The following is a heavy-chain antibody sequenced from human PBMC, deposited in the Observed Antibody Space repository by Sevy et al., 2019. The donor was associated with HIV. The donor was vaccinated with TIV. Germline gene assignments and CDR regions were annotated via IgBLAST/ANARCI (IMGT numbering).Heavy chain of an antibody. V-gene: IGHV1-18*01. D-gene: IGHD2-2*02. CDR2: ISAYNGNT. Sequence: ASVKVSCKASGYTFTSYGISWVRQAPGQGLEWMGWISAYNGNTNYAQKLQGRVTMTTDTSTSTAYMELRSLRSDDTAVYYCARDLRMGYCSSTSCYSIPRCYYGMDVWGQGTTVTVSS. CDR3: ARDLRMGYCSSTSCYSIPRCYYGMDV. CDR1: GYTFTSYG. J-gene: IGHJ6*02.